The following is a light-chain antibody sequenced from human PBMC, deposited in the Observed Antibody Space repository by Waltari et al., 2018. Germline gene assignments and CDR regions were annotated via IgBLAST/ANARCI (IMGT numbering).Light chain of an antibody. J-gene: IGKJ1*01. Sequence: DIVMTQSPLSLPVSPGEPASISCRSSQSLLHSSGYTFLDWYLQKPGQSPQLLIYLVSNRASGVPDRFSGSGSGTDFTLKISRVEAEDVGVCYFMQARQTPWTFGQGTKVEIK. CDR1: QSLLHSSGYTF. CDR3: MQARQTPWT. V-gene: IGKV2-28*01. CDR2: LVS.